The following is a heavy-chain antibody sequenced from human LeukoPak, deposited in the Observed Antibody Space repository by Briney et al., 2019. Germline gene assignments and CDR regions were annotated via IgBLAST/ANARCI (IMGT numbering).Heavy chain of an antibody. Sequence: SETLSLTCTVSGGSISSYYWSWIRQPPGKGLEWIADMYYSGGTNYNPSLKSRVTISLDTSKNQFSLKLSSVTAEDTAVYYCARFVAVAAFDYWGQGTLVTVSS. V-gene: IGHV4-59*08. CDR1: GGSISSYY. CDR2: MYYSGGT. J-gene: IGHJ4*02. D-gene: IGHD6-19*01. CDR3: ARFVAVAAFDY.